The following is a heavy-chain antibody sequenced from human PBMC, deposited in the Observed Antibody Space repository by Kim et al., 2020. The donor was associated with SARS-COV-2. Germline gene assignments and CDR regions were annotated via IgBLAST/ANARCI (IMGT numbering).Heavy chain of an antibody. J-gene: IGHJ6*02. Sequence: GGSLRLSCAASGFTFSSYSMNWVRQAPGKGLEWVSSISSSSSYIYYADSVKGRFTISRDNAKNSLYLQMNSLRAEDTAVYYCARDHRGQWLVLDYYYYGMDVWGQGTTVTVSS. CDR1: GFTFSSYS. V-gene: IGHV3-21*01. CDR3: ARDHRGQWLVLDYYYYGMDV. CDR2: ISSSSSYI. D-gene: IGHD6-19*01.